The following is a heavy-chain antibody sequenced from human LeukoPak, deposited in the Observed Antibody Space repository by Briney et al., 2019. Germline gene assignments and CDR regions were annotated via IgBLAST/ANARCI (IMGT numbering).Heavy chain of an antibody. D-gene: IGHD6-6*01. J-gene: IGHJ6*02. CDR3: ARGSAVQLSGGMDV. CDR2: IYHSGST. V-gene: IGHV4-4*02. CDR1: GGSISSSNW. Sequence: SETLSLTCAVSGGSISSSNWWSWVRQPPGKGLEWIGEIYHSGSTNYNPSLKSRVTISVDTSKNQFSLKLSSVTAADTAVYYCARGSAVQLSGGMDVWGQGTTVTVSS.